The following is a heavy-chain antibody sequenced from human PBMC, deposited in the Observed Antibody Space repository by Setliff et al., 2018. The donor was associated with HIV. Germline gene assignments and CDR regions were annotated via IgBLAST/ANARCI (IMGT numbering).Heavy chain of an antibody. CDR1: GFTFRNYK. J-gene: IGHJ4*02. CDR3: ARDWRHGYDLNFDY. V-gene: IGHV3-21*01. Sequence: KSGGSLRLSCAASGFTFRNYKFNWVRQAPGRGLEWVSSISIGSGGAIDYADSVQGRFTISRDNAKNSLYLQMNSLRAEDTAMYYCARDWRHGYDLNFDYWGQGTLVTSPQ. CDR2: ISIGSGGAI. D-gene: IGHD5-12*01.